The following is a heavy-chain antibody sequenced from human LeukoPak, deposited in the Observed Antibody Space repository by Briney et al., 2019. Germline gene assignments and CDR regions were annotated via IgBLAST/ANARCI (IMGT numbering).Heavy chain of an antibody. CDR3: AKASQPSYGDYDLGY. D-gene: IGHD4-17*01. V-gene: IGHV3-9*01. Sequence: GRSLRLSCAASGFTFDDYAMHWVRQAPGKGLEWVSGISWNSDSIAYADSVKGRFTISRDNAKNSLYLQMNSLRAEDTALYYCAKASQPSYGDYDLGYWGQGTLVTVFS. J-gene: IGHJ4*02. CDR1: GFTFDDYA. CDR2: ISWNSDSI.